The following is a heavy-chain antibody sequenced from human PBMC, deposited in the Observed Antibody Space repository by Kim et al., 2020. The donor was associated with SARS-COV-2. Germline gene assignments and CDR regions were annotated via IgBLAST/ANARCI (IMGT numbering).Heavy chain of an antibody. J-gene: IGHJ5*02. CDR2: IYYSGST. D-gene: IGHD3-10*01. Sequence: SETLSLTCTVSGGSISSSSYYWGWIRQPPGKGLEWIGSIYYSGSTYYNPSLKSRVTISVDTSKNQFSLKLSSVTAADTAVYYCARHLSPGYGSGSYYRSVGPNDWFDPWGQGTLVTVSS. CDR1: GGSISSSSYY. CDR3: ARHLSPGYGSGSYYRSVGPNDWFDP. V-gene: IGHV4-39*01.